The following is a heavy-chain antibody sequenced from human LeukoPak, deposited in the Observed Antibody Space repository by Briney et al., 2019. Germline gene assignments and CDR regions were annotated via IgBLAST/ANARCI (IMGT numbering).Heavy chain of an antibody. CDR1: GGSISSSSYY. CDR3: ARLLRVVVPAAFPDY. V-gene: IGHV4-39*01. Sequence: PSETLSLTCTVSGGSISSSSYYWGWIRQPPGKGLEWIGSIYYSGSTYYNPSLKSRVTISVDTSKNRFSLKLSSVTAADTAVYYCARLLRVVVPAAFPDYWGQGTLVTVSS. J-gene: IGHJ4*02. D-gene: IGHD2-2*01. CDR2: IYYSGST.